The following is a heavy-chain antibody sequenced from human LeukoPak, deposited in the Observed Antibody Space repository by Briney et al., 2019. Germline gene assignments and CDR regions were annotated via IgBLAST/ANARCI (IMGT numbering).Heavy chain of an antibody. CDR1: GFTFDDYA. Sequence: GRSLRLSCAASGFTFDDYAMHWVRQAPGKGLEWVSGISWNSGSIGYADSVKGRFTISRDNAKNSLYLQMNSLRAEDTALYYCAKDITGRGYSYVFDYWGQGTLVTVSS. V-gene: IGHV3-9*01. D-gene: IGHD5-18*01. CDR3: AKDITGRGYSYVFDY. CDR2: ISWNSGSI. J-gene: IGHJ4*02.